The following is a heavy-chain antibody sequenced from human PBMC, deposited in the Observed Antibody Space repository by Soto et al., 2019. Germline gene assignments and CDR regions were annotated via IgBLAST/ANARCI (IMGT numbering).Heavy chain of an antibody. CDR2: IKQSGSDR. CDR3: ASVKSWAVSP. Sequence: EVQLVESGGGLVQPGGSLGLSCAASGFTFSSYWMSWVRLAPGKGLEWVAHIKQSGSDRYYVDSVRGRFTTSRDNAKTSLYLQMNSLRVEDTAMYYCASVKSWAVSPWGQGTLVTVSS. CDR1: GFTFSSYW. V-gene: IGHV3-7*01. J-gene: IGHJ5*02. D-gene: IGHD3-10*01.